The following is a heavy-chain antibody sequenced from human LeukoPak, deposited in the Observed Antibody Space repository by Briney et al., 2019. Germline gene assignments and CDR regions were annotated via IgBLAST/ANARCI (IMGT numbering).Heavy chain of an antibody. Sequence: GGSLRLSCAASGFTFSNYNMNWVRQAPGKGLEWVSAISGSGGSTYYADSVKGRFTISRDNSKNTLYLQMNSLRAEDTAVYYCARRNAMDVWGQGTTVIVFS. CDR1: GFTFSNYN. J-gene: IGHJ6*02. CDR2: ISGSGGST. V-gene: IGHV3-23*01. CDR3: ARRNAMDV.